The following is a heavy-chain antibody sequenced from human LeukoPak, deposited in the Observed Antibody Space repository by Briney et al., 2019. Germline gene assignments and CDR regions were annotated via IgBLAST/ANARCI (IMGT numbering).Heavy chain of an antibody. CDR2: ISYDGSNK. CDR1: GFIFSSYG. D-gene: IGHD2-2*01. Sequence: PGRSLRLSCAASGFIFSSYGMHWVRQAPGKGLEWVAVISYDGSNKYYADSVKGRFTISRDNSKNTLYLQMNSLRAEDTAVYYCAKDPSDIVVVPAAIDYWGQGTLVTVSS. J-gene: IGHJ4*02. CDR3: AKDPSDIVVVPAAIDY. V-gene: IGHV3-30*18.